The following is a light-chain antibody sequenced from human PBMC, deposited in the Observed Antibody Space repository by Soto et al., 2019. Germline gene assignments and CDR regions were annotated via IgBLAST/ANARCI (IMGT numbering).Light chain of an antibody. CDR1: QSFTSTS. V-gene: IGKV3-20*01. CDR2: GAS. CDR3: QQYNNWWT. J-gene: IGKJ1*01. Sequence: EIVLTQSPGTLSLSPGERATLSCRASQSFTSTSLAWYQQKPGQAPRLLISGASRRAAGIPDRFSGSGSGTDFTLTISRLESEDFAVYYCQQYNNWWTFGQGTKVEIK.